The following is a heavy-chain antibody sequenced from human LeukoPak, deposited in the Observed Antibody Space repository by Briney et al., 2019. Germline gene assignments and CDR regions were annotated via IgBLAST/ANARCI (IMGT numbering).Heavy chain of an antibody. CDR1: GYTFTSYY. J-gene: IGHJ4*02. Sequence: ASVKVSCKASGYTFTSYYMHWVRQAPGQGLEWMGIINPSGGSTSYAQKFQGRVTMTRDTSTSTVYMELSSLRSEDTAVYYCVRGSGFGELLYAFDYWGQGTLVTVSS. CDR3: VRGSGFGELLYAFDY. CDR2: INPSGGST. D-gene: IGHD3-10*01. V-gene: IGHV1-46*01.